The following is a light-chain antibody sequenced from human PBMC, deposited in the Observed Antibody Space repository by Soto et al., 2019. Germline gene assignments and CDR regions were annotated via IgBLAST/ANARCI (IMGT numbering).Light chain of an antibody. CDR2: GDS. J-gene: IGLJ1*01. V-gene: IGLV1-40*01. Sequence: QPVLTQPPSVSGAPGQRVTLSCTGSSSNIGANYDVHWYQQLPGKAPKLLMYGDSNRPSGVPDRFSGSRSGTSASLVITRLQAEDEAVYYCQSSDSSLNVFGTGTKLTVL. CDR3: QSSDSSLNV. CDR1: SSNIGANYD.